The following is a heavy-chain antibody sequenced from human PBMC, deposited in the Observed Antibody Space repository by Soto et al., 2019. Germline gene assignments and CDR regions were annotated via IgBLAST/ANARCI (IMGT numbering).Heavy chain of an antibody. Sequence: QVQLQESGPGLVKPSQTLSLTCTVSGGSICSGGYYWNWIRQHPGKALEWIGYIYYSGSTYYNPSLTRRVSISVDTSKNHFSLKLTSVTAADTAVYYCARSVFPWGRGTLVTVSS. CDR2: IYYSGST. CDR3: ARSVFP. J-gene: IGHJ5*02. CDR1: GGSICSGGYY. V-gene: IGHV4-31*03.